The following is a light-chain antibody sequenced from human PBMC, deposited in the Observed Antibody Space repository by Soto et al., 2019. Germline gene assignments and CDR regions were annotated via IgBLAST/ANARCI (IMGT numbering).Light chain of an antibody. CDR2: GAS. CDR1: QSVSSY. CDR3: QQRQYWPPIT. V-gene: IGKV3-15*01. Sequence: EIVMTHSPATLSVSPEERATLSCTASQSVSSYLAWYQQKPGQAPRLLIYGASTRATGIPARFSGSGSGTEFTLTITSLQSEDFAVYYCQQRQYWPPITFGQGTRLEI. J-gene: IGKJ5*01.